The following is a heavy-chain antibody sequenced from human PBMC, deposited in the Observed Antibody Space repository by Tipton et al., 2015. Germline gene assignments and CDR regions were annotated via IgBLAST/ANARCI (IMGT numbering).Heavy chain of an antibody. Sequence: TLSLTCTVSGGSVSSSSDYWSWIRQPPGKGLEWIGSMYYSGSTYYNPSLKSRVTISVDTSKNQFSLKLNSVTAADTAVFYCARGRDSSSTFSSYYAMDVWGQGTTVTVSS. CDR3: ARGRDSSSTFSSYYAMDV. CDR2: MYYSGST. V-gene: IGHV4-39*01. J-gene: IGHJ6*02. D-gene: IGHD6-6*01. CDR1: GGSVSSSSDY.